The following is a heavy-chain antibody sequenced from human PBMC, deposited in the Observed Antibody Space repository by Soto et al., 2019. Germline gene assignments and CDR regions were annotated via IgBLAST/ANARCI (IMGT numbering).Heavy chain of an antibody. D-gene: IGHD1-26*01. V-gene: IGHV1-24*01. CDR3: ATTDSDHDAFDI. CDR2: FDPEDGET. CDR1: GYTLTELS. Sequence: ASVKVSCKVSGYTLTELSMHWVRQAPGKGLEWMGGFDPEDGETIYAQKFQGRVTMTEDTSTDTAYMELSSLRSEDTAVYYCATTDSDHDAFDILGQGTMVTVSS. J-gene: IGHJ3*02.